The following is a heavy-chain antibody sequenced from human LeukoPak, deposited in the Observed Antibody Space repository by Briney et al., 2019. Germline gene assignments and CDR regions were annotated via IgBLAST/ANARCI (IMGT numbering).Heavy chain of an antibody. J-gene: IGHJ4*02. CDR3: ARDKRTTGLDY. CDR1: GGPISSGDYY. Sequence: PSETLSLTCTVSGGPISSGDYYWSWIRQPPGKDLEWIGYIYYSGSTYYNPSLKSRVTISVDTSKNQFSLKLSSVTAADTAVYYCARDKRTTGLDYWGQGTLVTVSS. V-gene: IGHV4-30-4*01. D-gene: IGHD2/OR15-2a*01. CDR2: IYYSGST.